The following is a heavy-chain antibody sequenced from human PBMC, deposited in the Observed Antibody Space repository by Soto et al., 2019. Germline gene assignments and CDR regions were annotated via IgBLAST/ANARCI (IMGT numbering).Heavy chain of an antibody. Sequence: PSVNVSCKGSGYTFTIYALHWVRQSPGQRLEWMGWINAGNGNTKYSQKLQGRVTITWDTSASTAYMELSSLRSEDTAVYYCARDGGAGRGNYFDNWGKGTLVTVSS. CDR2: INAGNGNT. J-gene: IGHJ4*02. CDR3: ARDGGAGRGNYFDN. CDR1: GYTFTIYA. V-gene: IGHV1-3*01. D-gene: IGHD6-19*01.